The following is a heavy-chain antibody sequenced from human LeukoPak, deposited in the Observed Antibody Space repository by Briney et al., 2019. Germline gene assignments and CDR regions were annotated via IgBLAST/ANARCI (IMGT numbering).Heavy chain of an antibody. CDR3: ARGWLQSYFDY. CDR1: GGSFSGYY. Sequence: SETLSLTCAVYGGSFSGYYWSWIRQPPGKGLEWIGEINHSGSTNYNPSLKSRVTISVDTSKNQFSLKLSSVTPEDTAVYYCARGWLQSYFDYWGQGTLV. CDR2: INHSGST. V-gene: IGHV4-34*01. J-gene: IGHJ4*02. D-gene: IGHD5-24*01.